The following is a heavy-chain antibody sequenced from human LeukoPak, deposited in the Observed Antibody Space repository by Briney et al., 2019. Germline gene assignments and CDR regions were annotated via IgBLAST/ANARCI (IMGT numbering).Heavy chain of an antibody. D-gene: IGHD5-12*01. CDR2: INPNSGGT. CDR3: ARSPGLGYSIWLHYYYMDV. V-gene: IGHV1-2*02. J-gene: IGHJ6*03. Sequence: ASVKVSCKASGYTFTGYYMHWVRQAPGQGLEWMGWINPNSGGTNYAQKFQGRVTMTRDTSISTAYMELSRLRSDDTAVYYCARSPGLGYSIWLHYYYMDVWGKGTTVTVSS. CDR1: GYTFTGYY.